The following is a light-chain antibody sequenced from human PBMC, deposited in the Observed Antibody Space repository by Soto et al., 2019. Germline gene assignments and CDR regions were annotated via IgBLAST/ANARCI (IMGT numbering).Light chain of an antibody. CDR2: DAS. J-gene: IGKJ1*01. Sequence: DIQMTQSPSSLSASVGDRVTITCRASQNIGRWLAWYQQKPGKAPKLMIYDASTLISGVPSRFSGSGSGTEFTLTNSSLQPDDFTTYYCQQYNLHSPATFGQGTMVEIK. V-gene: IGKV1-5*01. CDR3: QQYNLHSPAT. CDR1: QNIGRW.